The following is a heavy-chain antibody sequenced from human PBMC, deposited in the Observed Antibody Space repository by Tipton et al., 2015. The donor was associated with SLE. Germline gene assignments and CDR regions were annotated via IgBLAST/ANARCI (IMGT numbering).Heavy chain of an antibody. CDR1: GGSISSGHL. Sequence: TLSLTCTASGGSISSGHLWGWIRQAPGKGLEWIASVFRSGTSHYNPSLKRRVTISGDTSKNQFSLKLSSATATDTAVYYCARDSNNWNYGYFDSWGQGILVTVSS. CDR2: VFRSGTS. V-gene: IGHV4-38-2*02. CDR3: ARDSNNWNYGYFDS. J-gene: IGHJ4*02. D-gene: IGHD1-7*01.